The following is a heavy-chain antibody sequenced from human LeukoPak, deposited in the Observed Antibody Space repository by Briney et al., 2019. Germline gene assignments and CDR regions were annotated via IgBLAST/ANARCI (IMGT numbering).Heavy chain of an antibody. V-gene: IGHV4-61*02. CDR3: ASTYYGSGSADY. CDR2: IYTSGST. D-gene: IGHD3-10*01. CDR1: GGSISSGSYY. J-gene: IGHJ4*02. Sequence: SETLSLTCTVSGGSISSGSYYWSWIRQPAGKGLEWIGRIYTSGSTNYNPSLKSRVTMSVDTSKNQFSLKLSSVTAADTAVYYCASTYYGSGSADYWGQGTLVTVSS.